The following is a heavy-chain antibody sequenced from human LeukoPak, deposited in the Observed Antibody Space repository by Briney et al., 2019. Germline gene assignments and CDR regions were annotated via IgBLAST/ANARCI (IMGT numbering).Heavy chain of an antibody. V-gene: IGHV3-7*01. CDR3: ARDSRNYYDSSGYYF. CDR2: IKQDGSEK. D-gene: IGHD3-22*01. Sequence: GGSLRLSCAASAFTFSSYWMSWVRQAPGKGLEWVANIKQDGSEKYYVDSVKGRFTISRDNAKNSLYLQMNSLRAEDTAVYYCARDSRNYYDSSGYYFWGQGTLVTVSS. J-gene: IGHJ4*02. CDR1: AFTFSSYW.